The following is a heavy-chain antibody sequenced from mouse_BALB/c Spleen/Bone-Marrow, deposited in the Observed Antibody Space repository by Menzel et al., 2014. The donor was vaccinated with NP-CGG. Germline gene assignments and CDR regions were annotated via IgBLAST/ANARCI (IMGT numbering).Heavy chain of an antibody. J-gene: IGHJ4*01. D-gene: IGHD1-2*01. V-gene: IGHV3-1*02. CDR3: ARWNGYYAMDS. Sequence: VQLKESGPALVKPSRSLSLTCTVTGYSITSGYSWHWIRQFPGNTLEWMGYIHYSGGTNYNPSLKSRISITRDTSKNQFFLQLNSVTTEDTATYYCARWNGYYAMDSWGQGTSVTVSS. CDR1: GYSITSGYS. CDR2: IHYSGGT.